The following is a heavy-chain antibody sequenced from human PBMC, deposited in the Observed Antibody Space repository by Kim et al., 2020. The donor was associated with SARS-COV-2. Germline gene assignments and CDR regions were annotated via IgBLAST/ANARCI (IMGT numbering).Heavy chain of an antibody. CDR3: AKSVAGGGYHYYGMDV. CDR2: IRSNGDST. D-gene: IGHD3-16*01. Sequence: GGSLRLSCAASGFSFRSYGMSWVRQAPGKGLEWISTIRSNGDSTYYADSVKGRSTISRDNSKNTLSLQMNSLRAEDTAVYFCAKSVAGGGYHYYGMDVWGQGTTVTVSS. J-gene: IGHJ6*02. CDR1: GFSFRSYG. V-gene: IGHV3-23*01.